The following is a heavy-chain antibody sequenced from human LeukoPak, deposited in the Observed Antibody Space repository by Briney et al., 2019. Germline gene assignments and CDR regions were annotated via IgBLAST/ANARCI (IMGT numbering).Heavy chain of an antibody. V-gene: IGHV4-59*01. D-gene: IGHD6-19*01. Sequence: SETLSLXCTVSGGSSSSYYRSWIRQPPGKGLEWIGYIYYSGSTNYNPSLKSRVTISVDTSKNQFSLKLSSVTAADTAVYYCARVSGWQPPDYWGQGTLVTVSS. CDR1: GGSSSSYY. CDR3: ARVSGWQPPDY. CDR2: IYYSGST. J-gene: IGHJ4*02.